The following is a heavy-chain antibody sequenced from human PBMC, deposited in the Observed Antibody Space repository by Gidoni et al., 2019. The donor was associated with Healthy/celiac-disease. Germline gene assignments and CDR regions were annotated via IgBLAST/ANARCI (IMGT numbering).Heavy chain of an antibody. CDR3: ARAFYCSGGSCYCDY. J-gene: IGHJ4*02. CDR2: IRAYNCNT. D-gene: IGHD2-15*01. Sequence: QVQLVQSGAEGKKPGASVKVSCKASGFTFTSYGISWVRQAPGQGLEWMGWIRAYNCNTNYAQQLQGRVPMTTDTSTSTAYMELRSLGSDDTAVYYCARAFYCSGGSCYCDYWGQGTLVTVSS. CDR1: GFTFTSYG. V-gene: IGHV1-18*01.